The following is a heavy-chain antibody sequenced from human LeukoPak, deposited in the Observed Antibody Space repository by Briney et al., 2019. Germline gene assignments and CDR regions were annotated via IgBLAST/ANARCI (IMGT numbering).Heavy chain of an antibody. CDR3: ARSLYYYDAFDI. CDR1: GGTFSSYG. CDR2: ISAYNGNT. J-gene: IGHJ3*02. D-gene: IGHD3-10*01. Sequence: ASVKVSCKASGGTFSSYGISWVRQAPGQGLEWMGWISAYNGNTNYAQKLQGRVTMTTDTSTSTAYMELRSLRSDDTAVYYCARSLYYYDAFDIWGQGTMVTVSS. V-gene: IGHV1-18*01.